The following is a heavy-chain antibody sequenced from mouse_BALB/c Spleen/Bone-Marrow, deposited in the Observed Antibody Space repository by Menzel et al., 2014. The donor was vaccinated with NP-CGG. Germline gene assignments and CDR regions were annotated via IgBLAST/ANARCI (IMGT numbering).Heavy chain of an antibody. Sequence: EVMLVESGGGLEQPGGSLRLSCATSGFTFTDYYMSWVRQPPGKALEWLGFIRNKANGYTTEYSASEKGRFTIYRDNSQSILYLQMNTLRAEDSATYYCARDDYYAMDYWGQGTSVTVSS. CDR3: ARDDYYAMDY. CDR1: GFTFTDYY. CDR2: IRNKANGYTT. J-gene: IGHJ4*01. V-gene: IGHV7-3*02.